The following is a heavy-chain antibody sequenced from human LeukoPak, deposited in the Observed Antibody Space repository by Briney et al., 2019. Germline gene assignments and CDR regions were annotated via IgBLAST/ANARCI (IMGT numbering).Heavy chain of an antibody. Sequence: GGSLGLSCVASGFTFRTYNMNWVRQAPGKGLEWVSFISKTTANIYYGDGVRGRFTISRDNAKNSIHLQMSSLRVDDSGVYYCVRGDGDLFDFWGQGTLVSVSS. CDR1: GFTFRTYN. J-gene: IGHJ4*02. CDR2: ISKTTANI. CDR3: VRGDGDLFDF. D-gene: IGHD4-17*01. V-gene: IGHV3-21*06.